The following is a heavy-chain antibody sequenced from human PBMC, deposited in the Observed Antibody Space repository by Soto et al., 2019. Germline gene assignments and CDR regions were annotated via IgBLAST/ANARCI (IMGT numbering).Heavy chain of an antibody. D-gene: IGHD3-16*01. V-gene: IGHV3-53*01. Sequence: VQLVESGGGLIQPGGSLRLSCAASGFTVSNNHMTWVRQAAGKGLELVSFVHGGGSTSYADSVKGQFTISRDNSKNTLYLQMDSLRAEDTAIYYCAGRLTTAASLDYWGRGTLVTVSS. CDR2: VHGGGST. CDR3: AGRLTTAASLDY. CDR1: GFTVSNNH. J-gene: IGHJ4*02.